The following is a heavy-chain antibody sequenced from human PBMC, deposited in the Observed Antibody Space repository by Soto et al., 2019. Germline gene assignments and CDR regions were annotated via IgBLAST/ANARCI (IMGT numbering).Heavy chain of an antibody. D-gene: IGHD1-26*01. CDR2: ISTNGGST. V-gene: IGHV3-64D*06. CDR3: AKEGGLSGSYYISSSYYFDY. Sequence: GSLRLSCSASGFTFSIYAMHWVRQAPGKGLEYVSSISTNGGSTHYADSVKGRFTISRDNSKNTQYLQMSSLRADDTAVYYCAKEGGLSGSYYISSSYYFDYWGQGTLVTVSS. CDR1: GFTFSIYA. J-gene: IGHJ4*02.